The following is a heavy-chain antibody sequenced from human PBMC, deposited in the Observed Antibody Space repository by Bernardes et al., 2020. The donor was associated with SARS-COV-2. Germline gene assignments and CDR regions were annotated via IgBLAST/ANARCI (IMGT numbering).Heavy chain of an antibody. CDR1: GFTFSTYK. Sequence: GGSLRLSCAASGFTFSTYKMHWVRRTPGKGLESVGGIGVVRGDIFYGSSAKGRFTISRDDSKNTLYLQVDSLRPEDMGVYYCVREDAFGTADYWGRGTRVTVSS. D-gene: IGHD3-3*01. V-gene: IGHV3-64*01. J-gene: IGHJ4*02. CDR2: IGVVRGDI. CDR3: VREDAFGTADY.